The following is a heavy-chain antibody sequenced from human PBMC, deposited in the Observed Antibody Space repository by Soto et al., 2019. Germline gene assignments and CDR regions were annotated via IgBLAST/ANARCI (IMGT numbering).Heavy chain of an antibody. CDR2: ISGSGGST. CDR1: GFTFSSYA. Sequence: PGGSLRLSCAASGFTFSSYAMSWVRQAPGKGLEWVSAISGSGGSTYYADSVEGRFTISRDNSKNTLYLQMNSLRAEDTAVYYCAKDSPGIAAADTVHYGMDVWGQGTTVTVSS. J-gene: IGHJ6*02. V-gene: IGHV3-23*01. CDR3: AKDSPGIAAADTVHYGMDV. D-gene: IGHD6-13*01.